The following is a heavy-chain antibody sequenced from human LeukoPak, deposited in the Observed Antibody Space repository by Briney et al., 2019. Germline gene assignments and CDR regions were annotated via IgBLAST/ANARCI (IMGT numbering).Heavy chain of an antibody. CDR2: IYHSGST. CDR3: ARRFCSDTFCHLDY. Sequence: SETLSLTCAVSGYSINSGYYWGWIRQPPGKGLEWIGSIYHSGSTYYNPSLKSRVTVSVDTSKNQFSLKLSSVTAADTAAYYCARRFCSDTFCHLDYWGQGTLVIVSS. J-gene: IGHJ4*02. V-gene: IGHV4-38-2*01. D-gene: IGHD2-15*01. CDR1: GYSINSGYY.